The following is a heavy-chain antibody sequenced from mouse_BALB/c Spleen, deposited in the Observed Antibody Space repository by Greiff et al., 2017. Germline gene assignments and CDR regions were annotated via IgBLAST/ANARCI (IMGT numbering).Heavy chain of an antibody. CDR3: AREGYGNYDAMDY. CDR1: GFNIKDTY. D-gene: IGHD2-10*02. V-gene: IGHV14-3*02. CDR2: IDPANGNT. Sequence: VHVKQSGAELVKPGASVKLSCTASGFNIKDTYMHWVKQRPEQGLEWIGRIDPANGNTKYDPKFQGKATITADTSSNTAYLQLSSLTSEDTAVYYCAREGYGNYDAMDYWGQGTSVTVSS. J-gene: IGHJ4*01.